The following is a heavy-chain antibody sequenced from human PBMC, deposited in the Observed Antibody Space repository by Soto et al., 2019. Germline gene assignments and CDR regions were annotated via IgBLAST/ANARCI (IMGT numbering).Heavy chain of an antibody. Sequence: PGESLKISCAASGFTFSSYAMHWVRQAPGKGLEWVAVISYDGSNKYYADSVKGRFTISRDNSKNTLYLQMNSLRAEDTAVYYCARATTIRGPWGSNWFDPWGQGTLVTVSS. J-gene: IGHJ5*02. CDR1: GFTFSSYA. CDR3: ARATTIRGPWGSNWFDP. D-gene: IGHD4-4*01. CDR2: ISYDGSNK. V-gene: IGHV3-30-3*01.